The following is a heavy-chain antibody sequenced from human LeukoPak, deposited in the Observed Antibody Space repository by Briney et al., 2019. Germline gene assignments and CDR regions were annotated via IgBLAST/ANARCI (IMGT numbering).Heavy chain of an antibody. J-gene: IGHJ4*02. D-gene: IGHD5-18*01. V-gene: IGHV1-3*01. CDR1: GYTFTSYA. Sequence: ASVKVSCKASGYTFTSYAMHWGGQAPGQRLEWMGWINAGNGDTKYSQRLQGRVTISRDTSASTAYMELSSLRSEDTAVYYCAREDTAFDYWGQGTLVTVSS. CDR3: AREDTAFDY. CDR2: INAGNGDT.